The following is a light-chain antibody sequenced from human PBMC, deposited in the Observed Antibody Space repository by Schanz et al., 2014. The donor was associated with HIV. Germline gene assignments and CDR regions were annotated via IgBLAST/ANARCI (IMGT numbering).Light chain of an antibody. CDR2: DVS. CDR3: KSYRNNNYGTLVV. Sequence: QSALTQPRSVSGSPGQSVTISCTGTSSDVGGYNYVSWYQQHPGKAPKLMIYDVSKRPSGVPDRFSGSKSGNTASLTISGLQAEDEADYYCKSYRNNNYGTLVVFGGGTKLTVL. J-gene: IGLJ2*01. CDR1: SSDVGGYNY. V-gene: IGLV2-11*01.